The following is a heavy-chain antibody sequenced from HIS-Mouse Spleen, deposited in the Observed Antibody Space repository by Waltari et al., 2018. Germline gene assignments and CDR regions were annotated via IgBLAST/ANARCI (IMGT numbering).Heavy chain of an antibody. Sequence: QVTLRESGPALVKPTQTLTLTCTFFGFSLSPSGMCVRWIRSPPGKDLEWLARIDWDDDKYYSTSLKTRLTISKDTSKNQVVLTMTNMDPVDTATYYCARIAEGYSSGWYAFDYWGQGTLVTVSS. V-gene: IGHV2-70*15. CDR3: ARIAEGYSSGWYAFDY. J-gene: IGHJ4*02. D-gene: IGHD6-19*01. CDR1: GFSLSPSGMC. CDR2: IDWDDDK.